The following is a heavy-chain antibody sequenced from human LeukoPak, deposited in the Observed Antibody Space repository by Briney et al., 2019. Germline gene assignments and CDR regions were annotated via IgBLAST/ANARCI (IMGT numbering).Heavy chain of an antibody. CDR1: GYTFTGYY. CDR2: INPNSGGT. V-gene: IGHV1-2*02. J-gene: IGHJ3*02. D-gene: IGHD1-26*01. Sequence: AASVTVSCKDSGYTFTGYYMHWVRQAPGQGLEWMGWINPNSGGTNYAQKFQGRVTMTRDTSISTAYMELRSLRSDDTAVYYCAGKGHWRSYAGADAFDIWGQGTMVTVSS. CDR3: AGKGHWRSYAGADAFDI.